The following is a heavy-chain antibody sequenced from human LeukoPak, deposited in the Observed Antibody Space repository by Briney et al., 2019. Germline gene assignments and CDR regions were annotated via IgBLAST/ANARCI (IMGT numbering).Heavy chain of an antibody. Sequence: ASVKVSCKASGYTFGTHWMHWVRQAPGQGLEWMAIINPSGDFRSYAQKFQGRLTVTRDMSTRTVYMELSDLRPEDTAVYYCARDYSGEWEQLTGWWFDPWGQGTLVIVSS. J-gene: IGHJ5*02. CDR2: INPSGDFR. V-gene: IGHV1-46*01. CDR3: ARDYSGEWEQLTGWWFDP. CDR1: GYTFGTHW. D-gene: IGHD1-26*01.